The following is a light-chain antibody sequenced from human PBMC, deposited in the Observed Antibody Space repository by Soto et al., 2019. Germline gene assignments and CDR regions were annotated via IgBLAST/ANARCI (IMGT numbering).Light chain of an antibody. CDR1: QTVSSY. CDR2: GAS. J-gene: IGKJ5*01. CDR3: QQYGTSPIT. Sequence: MFLTQSPGTLSLSPGERATLSCRASQTVSSYLTWYQQRPRQAPRLLIYGASKRATGIPDRFSGSGSGTDFTLTISRLETEDFALYYCQQYGTSPITFGQGTRLEIK. V-gene: IGKV3-20*01.